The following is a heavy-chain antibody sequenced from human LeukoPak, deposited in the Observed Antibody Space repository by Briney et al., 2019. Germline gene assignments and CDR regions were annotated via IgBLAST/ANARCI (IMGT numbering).Heavy chain of an antibody. CDR3: ARAMYTAAAALQIQGFDY. J-gene: IGHJ4*02. D-gene: IGHD6-13*01. CDR2: INHSGST. V-gene: IGHV4-34*01. Sequence: SETLSLTCAVYGGSFSGCYWSWIRQPPGKGLEWIGEINHSGSTNYDPSLKSRVTISVDTSKNQFSLKLSSVTAADTAVYYCARAMYTAAAALQIQGFDYWGQGTLVTVSS. CDR1: GGSFSGCY.